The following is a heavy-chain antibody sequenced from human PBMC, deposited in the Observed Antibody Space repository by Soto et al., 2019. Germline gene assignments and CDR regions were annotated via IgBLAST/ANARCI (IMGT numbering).Heavy chain of an antibody. V-gene: IGHV3-30*18. CDR2: ISYDGSNK. CDR3: AKGEYYYGSGSPYYGMDV. CDR1: GFTFSSYG. D-gene: IGHD3-10*01. Sequence: QVQLVESGGVVVQSGMSLRLSCAASGFTFSSYGMHCVRQAPGKGLEWVAVISYDGSNKYYADSVKGRFTISRDSSKNTLYLEMNSLRPEDTAVYYCAKGEYYYGSGSPYYGMDVWGQGTTVTVSS. J-gene: IGHJ6*02.